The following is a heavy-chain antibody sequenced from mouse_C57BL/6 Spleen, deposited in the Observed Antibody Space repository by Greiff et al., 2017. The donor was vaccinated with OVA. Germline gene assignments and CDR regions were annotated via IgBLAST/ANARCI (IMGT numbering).Heavy chain of an antibody. D-gene: IGHD2-4*01. CDR2: IRLKSDNYAT. CDR3: TRGDYDWYFDV. J-gene: IGHJ1*03. Sequence: EVKLLESGGGLVQPGGSMKLSCVASGFTFSNYWMNWVRQSPEKGLEWVAQIRLKSDNYATPYAESVKGRFTISRDDSKSSVYLQMNNLRAEDTGIYYCTRGDYDWYFDVWGTGTTVTVSS. CDR1: GFTFSNYW. V-gene: IGHV6-3*01.